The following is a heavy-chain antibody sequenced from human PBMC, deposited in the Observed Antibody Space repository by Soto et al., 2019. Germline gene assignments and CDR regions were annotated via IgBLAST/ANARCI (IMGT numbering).Heavy chain of an antibody. CDR2: INQSGTT. D-gene: IGHD6-19*01. CDR3: ARGSQWLDY. CDR1: SGSIGGYY. J-gene: IGHJ4*02. V-gene: IGHV4-34*01. Sequence: SEALSLTCAVYSGSIGGYYWSWIRHPPGKGLEWIGEINQSGTTIYNPSLKSRVTISVDTSKKQFSLKLSSVTAADTAVYYCARGSQWLDYWGQGTLVTVSS.